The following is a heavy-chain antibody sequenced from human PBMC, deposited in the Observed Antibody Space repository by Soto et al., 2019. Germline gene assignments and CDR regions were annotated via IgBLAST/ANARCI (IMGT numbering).Heavy chain of an antibody. CDR2: ISYDGSNK. CDR3: HGRYSGSYHFDY. Sequence: QVQLVESGGGVVQPGRSLRLSCTASGFSLSSYGMHWVRQAPGKGLEWVAVISYDGSNKYYADSVKGRFTISRDNSKNTLYLQMNSLRAEDTAVYYCHGRYSGSYHFDYWGQGTLVTASS. D-gene: IGHD1-26*01. J-gene: IGHJ4*02. CDR1: GFSLSSYG. V-gene: IGHV3-30*03.